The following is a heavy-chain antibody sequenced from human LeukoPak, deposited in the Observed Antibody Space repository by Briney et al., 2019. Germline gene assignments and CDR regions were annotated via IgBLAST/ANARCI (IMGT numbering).Heavy chain of an antibody. V-gene: IGHV3-30*03. Sequence: GRSLRLSCTASGFTFSNYGMHWVRQAPGKGLEWAAVISYDGSKKYYEDSVKGRFTISRDNPKNTVYLQMNSLRAEDTAVYYCARDLLAVAGPFDYWGQGTLVTVSS. CDR2: ISYDGSKK. CDR3: ARDLLAVAGPFDY. D-gene: IGHD6-19*01. J-gene: IGHJ4*02. CDR1: GFTFSNYG.